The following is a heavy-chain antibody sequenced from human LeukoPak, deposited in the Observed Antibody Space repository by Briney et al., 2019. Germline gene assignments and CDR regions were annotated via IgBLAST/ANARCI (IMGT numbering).Heavy chain of an antibody. D-gene: IGHD1-26*01. J-gene: IGHJ4*02. CDR3: ASGAIVGARGADN. CDR2: ISGSSYHI. Sequence: GGSLRLSCAASGFTFSTCSMKWVRQAPGKALEWVSSISGSSYHIYYADSVKGRFTISRDNANNLLYLQMNSLRAEDTAVYYCASGAIVGARGADNWGQGTLVTVSS. CDR1: GFTFSTCS. V-gene: IGHV3-21*01.